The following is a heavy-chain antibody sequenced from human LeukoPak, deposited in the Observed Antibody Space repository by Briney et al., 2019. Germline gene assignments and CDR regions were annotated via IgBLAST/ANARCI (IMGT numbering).Heavy chain of an antibody. CDR1: GFTFSSYW. V-gene: IGHV3-74*01. D-gene: IGHD6-19*01. Sequence: QPGGSLRLSCAASGFTFSSYWMHWVRQAPGKGLVWVSRINSDGSITTYADSVKGRFTISRDNAKNTLYLQMNSLRAEDTAVYYCARVSSSGWYYFDYSGQGTLVTVSS. CDR3: ARVSSSGWYYFDY. CDR2: INSDGSIT. J-gene: IGHJ4*02.